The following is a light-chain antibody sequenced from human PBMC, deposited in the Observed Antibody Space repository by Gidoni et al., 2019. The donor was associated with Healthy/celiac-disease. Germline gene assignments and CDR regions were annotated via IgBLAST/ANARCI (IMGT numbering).Light chain of an antibody. Sequence: IVLTQSPATLSLSPGERATLSCRASQSVSRYLAWYQQKPGQAHRLLIYDASNRATGITARFSGSGYGTDFTLTISSLEPEDFAVYYCQQRSKRTFGQGTKVEIK. CDR3: QQRSKRT. CDR1: QSVSRY. CDR2: DAS. J-gene: IGKJ1*01. V-gene: IGKV3-11*01.